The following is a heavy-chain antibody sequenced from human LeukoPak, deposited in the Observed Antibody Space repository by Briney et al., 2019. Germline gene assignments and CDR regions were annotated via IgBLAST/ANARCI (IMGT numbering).Heavy chain of an antibody. D-gene: IGHD3-10*01. CDR1: GGTFSSYA. CDR3: ANPITLVRGVIIGDY. Sequence: SVKVSCKASGGTFSSYAISWVRQAPGQGLEWMGRIIPILGIANYAQKFQGRVTITADKSTSTAYMELSSLRSEDTAVYYCANPITLVRGVIIGDYWGQGTLVAVSS. CDR2: IIPILGIA. J-gene: IGHJ4*02. V-gene: IGHV1-69*04.